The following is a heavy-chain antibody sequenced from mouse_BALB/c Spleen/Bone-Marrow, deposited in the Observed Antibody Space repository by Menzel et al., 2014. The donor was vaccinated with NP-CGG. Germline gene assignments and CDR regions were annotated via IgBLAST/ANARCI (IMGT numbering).Heavy chain of an antibody. CDR1: GFDFSRYW. V-gene: IGHV4-1*02. CDR2: INPDSNTI. J-gene: IGHJ3*01. CDR3: ARLAYYGWFFY. D-gene: IGHD1-1*01. Sequence: EVKLLESGGGLVQPGGSLKLSCAASGFDFSRYWMSWVRQAPGKGLEWIGEINPDSNTINYTPSLKDKFIISRDNAKNTLYLQISKVRSNDTPLYYFARLAYYGWFFYWGRGTLLTDSA.